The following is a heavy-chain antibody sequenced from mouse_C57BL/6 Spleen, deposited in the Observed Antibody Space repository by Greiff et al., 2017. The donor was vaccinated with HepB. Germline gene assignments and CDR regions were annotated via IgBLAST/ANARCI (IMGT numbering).Heavy chain of an antibody. CDR2: ISSGGSYT. V-gene: IGHV5-6*01. CDR3: ARHGVRGDYYAMDY. CDR1: GFTFSSYG. J-gene: IGHJ4*01. Sequence: EVQLVESGGDLVKPGGSLKLSCAASGFTFSSYGMSWVRQTPDKRLEWVATISSGGSYTYYPDSVKGRFTISRDNAKNTLYLQMSSLKSEDTAMYYCARHGVRGDYYAMDYWGQGTSVTVSS. D-gene: IGHD2-2*01.